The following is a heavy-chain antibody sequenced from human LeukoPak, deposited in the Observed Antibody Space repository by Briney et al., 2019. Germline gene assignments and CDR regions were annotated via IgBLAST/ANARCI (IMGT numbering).Heavy chain of an antibody. CDR3: TAYIAAAGTGGDY. J-gene: IGHJ4*02. V-gene: IGHV3-73*01. CDR2: IRSKANSYAT. Sequence: PGGSLKLSCAASGFTFSGSAMHWVRQASGKGLEWVGRIRSKANSYATAYAASVKGRFTISRDDSKNTAYLQMNSLKTEDTAVYYCTAYIAAAGTGGDYWGQGTLVTVPS. CDR1: GFTFSGSA. D-gene: IGHD6-13*01.